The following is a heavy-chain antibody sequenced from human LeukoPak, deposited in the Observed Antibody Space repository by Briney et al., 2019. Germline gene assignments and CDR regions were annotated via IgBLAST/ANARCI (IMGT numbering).Heavy chain of an antibody. D-gene: IGHD6-13*01. CDR2: IKQDGSEK. Sequence: GGSLRLSCAASGFTFSSYWMSWVHQAPGKGLEWVANIKQDGSEKYYVDSVKGRFTISRDNAKNSLYLQMNSLRAEDTAVYYCARDDSSSWYGDWFDPWGQGTLVTVSS. CDR3: ARDDSSSWYGDWFDP. V-gene: IGHV3-7*01. CDR1: GFTFSSYW. J-gene: IGHJ5*02.